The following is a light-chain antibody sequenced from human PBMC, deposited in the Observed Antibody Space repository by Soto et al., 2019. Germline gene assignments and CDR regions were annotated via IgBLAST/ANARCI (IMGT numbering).Light chain of an antibody. CDR1: QGVSSY. V-gene: IGKV3D-11*01. J-gene: IGKJ5*01. CDR2: DAS. CDR3: QQRSNWLPIT. Sequence: EIVWAQSPATLSLSPAQRPTLSCTLSQGVSSYLAWYQQKPGQAPRLLIYDASNRATGIPDRFSGSGSGTDFTLTISSLEPEDFAVYYCQQRSNWLPITFGQGTRLEIK.